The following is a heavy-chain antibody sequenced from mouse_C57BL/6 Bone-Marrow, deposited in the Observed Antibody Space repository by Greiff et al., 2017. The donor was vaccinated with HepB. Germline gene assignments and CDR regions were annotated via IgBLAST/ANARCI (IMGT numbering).Heavy chain of an antibody. CDR3: TVYGYDD. CDR1: GFNIKDDY. CDR2: IDPENGDT. D-gene: IGHD2-2*01. V-gene: IGHV14-4*01. J-gene: IGHJ1*03. Sequence: VQLKESGAELVRPGASVKLSCTASGFNIKDDYMHWVKQRPEQGLDWIGWIDPENGDTEYASKFQGKATITADTSSNTAYLQLSSLTSEDTAVYYCTVYGYDDWGTGTTVTVSS.